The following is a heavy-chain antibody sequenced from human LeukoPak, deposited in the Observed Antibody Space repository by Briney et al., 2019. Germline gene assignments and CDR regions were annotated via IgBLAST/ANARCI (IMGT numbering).Heavy chain of an antibody. CDR3: AKGRYCSSASCYYFDY. D-gene: IGHD2-2*01. Sequence: GGSLRLSCAASGFTFSTYAMSWVRQAPGRGLEWVSAISSSGGSTYHADSVKGRFTISRDNSKNTLYLQMNSLRAEDAAVYYCAKGRYCSSASCYYFDYWGQGTLVTVSS. J-gene: IGHJ4*02. V-gene: IGHV3-23*01. CDR2: ISSSGGST. CDR1: GFTFSTYA.